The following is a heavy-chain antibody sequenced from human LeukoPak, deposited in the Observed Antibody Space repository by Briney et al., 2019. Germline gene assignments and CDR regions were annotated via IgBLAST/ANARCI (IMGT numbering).Heavy chain of an antibody. Sequence: SETLSLTCTVSGGSISSTDYYWSWIRQHPGEGLEWIGYIYYSGITYYNPSLKSRVTISVDTSKSQFSLRLSSVTAADTAVYYCARGLNWGANWFDPWGRGTLVTVSS. CDR2: IYYSGIT. CDR3: ARGLNWGANWFDP. D-gene: IGHD7-27*01. CDR1: GGSISSTDYY. V-gene: IGHV4-31*03. J-gene: IGHJ5*02.